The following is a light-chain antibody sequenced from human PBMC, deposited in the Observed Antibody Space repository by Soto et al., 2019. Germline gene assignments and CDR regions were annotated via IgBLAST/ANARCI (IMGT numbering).Light chain of an antibody. CDR3: QQYNKWPPYT. CDR2: GAS. J-gene: IGKJ2*01. CDR1: QSVSSN. Sequence: EIVMTQSPATLSVSPGERATLSCRASQSVSSNLAWYQQKPGQAPRLLIYGASTRATGIPARFSGSGSGTEFTLTISSLQSEDFAVYYCQQYNKWPPYTFGQGTKLEL. V-gene: IGKV3-15*01.